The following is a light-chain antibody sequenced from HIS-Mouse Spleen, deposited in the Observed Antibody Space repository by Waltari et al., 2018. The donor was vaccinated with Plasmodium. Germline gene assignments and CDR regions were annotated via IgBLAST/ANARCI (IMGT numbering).Light chain of an antibody. V-gene: IGLV3-10*01. CDR1: ELPKKY. J-gene: IGLJ3*02. CDR2: EES. CDR3: YSTDSSGNHRV. Sequence: SYELTQPPSVSVSPGKTARNTCPGDELPKKYAYGYQQKSGQAPVLVIYEESKRPSGIPERFSGASSGTMATLTISGAQVEDEADYYCYSTDSSGNHRVFGGGTKLTVL.